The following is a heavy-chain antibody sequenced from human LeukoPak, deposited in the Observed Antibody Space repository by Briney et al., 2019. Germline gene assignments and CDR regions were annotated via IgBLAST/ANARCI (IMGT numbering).Heavy chain of an antibody. Sequence: GGSLRLSCAASGFTVSSDYMSWVRQAPGKGLEWVSVIYSGGTTHYADSVKGRFTISRDNAKNSLYLQMNSLRAEDTAVYYCAKPPVPAASFYWGQGTLVTVSS. D-gene: IGHD2-2*01. CDR1: GFTVSSDY. CDR3: AKPPVPAASFY. CDR2: IYSGGTT. V-gene: IGHV3-53*01. J-gene: IGHJ4*02.